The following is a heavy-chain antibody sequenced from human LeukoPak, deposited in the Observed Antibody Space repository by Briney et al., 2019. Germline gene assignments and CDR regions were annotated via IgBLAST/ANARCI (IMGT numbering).Heavy chain of an antibody. CDR1: GYTFTSYD. CDR2: MNPNSGNT. Sequence: ASVKVSCKAPGYTFTSYDINWVRQATGQGLEWLGWMNPNSGNTGYAQKFQGRVTMTRNTSISTAYMELSSLRSEDTAVYYCARGVVSVVVVAATTRYYYYYYGMDVRGQGTTVTVSS. V-gene: IGHV1-8*01. D-gene: IGHD2-15*01. CDR3: ARGVVSVVVVAATTRYYYYYYGMDV. J-gene: IGHJ6*02.